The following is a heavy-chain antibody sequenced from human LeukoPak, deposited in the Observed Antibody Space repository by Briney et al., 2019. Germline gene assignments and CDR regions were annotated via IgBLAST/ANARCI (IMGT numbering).Heavy chain of an antibody. J-gene: IGHJ3*02. CDR1: GGSFSGYY. V-gene: IGHV4-34*01. CDR2: INHSGST. CDR3: ARQESSSADVFDI. D-gene: IGHD6-6*01. Sequence: PSETLSLTCAVYGGSFSGYYWSWIRQPPGKGLEWIGEINHSGSTNYNPSLKSRVTISVDTSKNQFSLKLSSVTAADTAVYYCARQESSSADVFDIWGQGTMVTVSS.